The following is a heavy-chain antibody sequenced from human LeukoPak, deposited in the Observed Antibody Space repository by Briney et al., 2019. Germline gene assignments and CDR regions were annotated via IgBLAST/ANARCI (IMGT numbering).Heavy chain of an antibody. CDR1: GGSISSSNRY. D-gene: IGHD5-12*01. Sequence: SETLSLTCTVSGGSISSSNRYWGWLRQPPEKGLEWIGTIYYTGGTYYSPSLRSRVTISVDTSKNQFSLKLSSVTAADTAVYYCARIYGITTSCFDYWGQGTLVTVSS. CDR3: ARIYGITTSCFDY. V-gene: IGHV4-39*01. CDR2: IYYTGGT. J-gene: IGHJ4*02.